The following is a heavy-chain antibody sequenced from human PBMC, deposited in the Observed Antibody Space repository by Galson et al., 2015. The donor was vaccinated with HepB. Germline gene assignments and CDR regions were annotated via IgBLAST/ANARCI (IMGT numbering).Heavy chain of an antibody. V-gene: IGHV3-23*01. CDR1: GFTFSSYA. J-gene: IGHJ2*01. CDR2: ISGSGGST. Sequence: SLRLSCAASGFTFSSYAMSWVRHAPGKGLEWVSRISGSGGSTYNADSVKGRFTISRDNSKNTLYLQMNSLRAEDTAVYYCARRFRSGYDDFWYFDLWGRGTLVTVSS. CDR3: ARRFRSGYDDFWYFDL. D-gene: IGHD5-12*01.